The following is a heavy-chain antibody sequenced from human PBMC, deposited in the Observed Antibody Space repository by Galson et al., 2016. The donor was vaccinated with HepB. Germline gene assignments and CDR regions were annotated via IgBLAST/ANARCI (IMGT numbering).Heavy chain of an antibody. V-gene: IGHV4-59*01. D-gene: IGHD3-9*01. CDR1: GGSISRYY. CDR3: ARDFDPFDP. CDR2: IFYTGST. J-gene: IGHJ5*02. Sequence: SETLSLTCEVSGGSISRYYWSWIRQPPGKGLEWIGYIFYTGSTKYNPSLKSRVTISVDTSKNQFSLKLSSVTAADPAIYSCARDFDPFDPWGQGTLVTVSS.